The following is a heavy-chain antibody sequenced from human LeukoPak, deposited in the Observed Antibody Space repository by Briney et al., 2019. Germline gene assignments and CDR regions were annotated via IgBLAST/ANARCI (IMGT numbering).Heavy chain of an antibody. Sequence: GGSLRLSCAASGSTFSIAWMNWVRQTPGKGLECVGHIKSKIDGGTTDYAEPVKSRFTISRDDSKNTVYLQMNSLKTEDTAVYYCTTGYGSTWYGWGQGTLVTVSS. CDR3: TTGYGSTWYG. CDR1: GSTFSIAW. CDR2: IKSKIDGGTT. D-gene: IGHD6-13*01. J-gene: IGHJ4*02. V-gene: IGHV3-15*01.